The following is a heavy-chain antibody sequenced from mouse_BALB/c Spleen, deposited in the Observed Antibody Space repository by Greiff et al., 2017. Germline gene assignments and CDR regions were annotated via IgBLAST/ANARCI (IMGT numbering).Heavy chain of an antibody. CDR2: INPDSSTI. J-gene: IGHJ4*01. D-gene: IGHD2-1*01. V-gene: IGHV4-1*02. CDR3: ARPGDIYYGNYVDY. Sequence: DVKLQESGGGLVQPGGSLKLSCAASGFDFSRYWMSWVRQAPGKGLEWIGEINPDSSTINYTPSLKDKFIISRDNAKNTLYLQMSKVRSEDTALYYCARPGDIYYGNYVDYWGQGTSVTVSS. CDR1: GFDFSRYW.